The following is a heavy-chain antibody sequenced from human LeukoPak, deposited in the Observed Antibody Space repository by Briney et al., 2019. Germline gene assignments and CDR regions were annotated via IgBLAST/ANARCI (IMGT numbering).Heavy chain of an antibody. V-gene: IGHV1-8*01. CDR1: GNTFTSYD. J-gene: IGHJ3*01. Sequence: ASVKVSCKASGNTFTSYDINWVRQATGQGLEWMGWMNPNSGNTGYAHKFQVRATMTRNTSITTAYLELNSLRADDTAVYFCTRAFSSGYDSYDAFDLWGQGTMLTVSS. D-gene: IGHD5-12*01. CDR2: MNPNSGNT. CDR3: TRAFSSGYDSYDAFDL.